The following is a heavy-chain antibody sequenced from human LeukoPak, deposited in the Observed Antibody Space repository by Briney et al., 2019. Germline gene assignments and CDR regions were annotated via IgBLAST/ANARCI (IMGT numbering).Heavy chain of an antibody. CDR3: ARDRDYGSNGMDV. CDR1: GFSFRSYG. Sequence: QPGGSLRLSCAASGFSFRSYGMHWVRQAPGKGLEWVAAISNDGRDKYYGDSVKGRITISRDNSKKTLYLQVDSLRAEDTAVYYCARDRDYGSNGMDVWGQGTTVTVSS. J-gene: IGHJ6*02. V-gene: IGHV3-30*04. CDR2: ISNDGRDK. D-gene: IGHD4-17*01.